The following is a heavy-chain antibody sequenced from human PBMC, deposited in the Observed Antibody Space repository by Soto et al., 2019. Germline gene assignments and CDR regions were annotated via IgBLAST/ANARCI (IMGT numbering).Heavy chain of an antibody. CDR3: ARDQSLLRPLDY. V-gene: IGHV1-18*01. CDR1: GYTVTSYG. D-gene: IGHD3-22*01. CDR2: ISAYNGNT. Sequence: QVQLVQSGAEVKKPGSSVKVSCKASGYTVTSYGISWVRQAPVQGLEWMGWISAYNGNTNYAQKLQGRGTMTTDTSTSSAYMELRSLRSDDTAVYYCARDQSLLRPLDYWGQGTLVTVSS. J-gene: IGHJ4*02.